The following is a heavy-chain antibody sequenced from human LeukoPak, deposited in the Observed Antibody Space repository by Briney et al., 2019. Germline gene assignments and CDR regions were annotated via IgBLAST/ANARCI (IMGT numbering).Heavy chain of an antibody. CDR2: IYHSGST. D-gene: IGHD2-2*01. V-gene: IGHV4-59*12. CDR3: ARDWGYCSSTSCTRGAFDI. J-gene: IGHJ3*02. CDR1: GGSISSYY. Sequence: SETLSLTCTVSGGSISSYYWSWIRQPPGKGLEWIGYIYHSGSTYYNPSLKSRVTISVDRSKNQFSLKLSSVTAADTAVYYCARDWGYCSSTSCTRGAFDIWGQGTMVTVSS.